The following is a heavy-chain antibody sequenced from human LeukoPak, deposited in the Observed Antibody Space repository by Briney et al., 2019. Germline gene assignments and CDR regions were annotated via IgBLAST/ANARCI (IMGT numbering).Heavy chain of an antibody. J-gene: IGHJ4*02. CDR1: GGSVSSGSYY. Sequence: KASETLSLTCTVSGGSVSSGSYYWNWIRQPPGKGLEWIGCIDYSGSTYYNPSLKSRVTVSADTSKNQFSLKLTSVTAADTAVYYCARRWYHAYCDYWGQGSLVTVSS. D-gene: IGHD2-15*01. CDR2: IDYSGST. V-gene: IGHV4-61*01. CDR3: ARRWYHAYCDY.